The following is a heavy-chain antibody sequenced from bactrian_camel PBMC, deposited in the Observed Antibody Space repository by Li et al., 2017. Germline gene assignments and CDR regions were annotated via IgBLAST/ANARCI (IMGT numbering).Heavy chain of an antibody. Sequence: VQLVESGGGLVQPGGSLRLSCAASGFTFSSYEMNWVRQAPGKGLEYVAYIDSGDGTKYYVDSVRGRFTISRDNAKNTLYLQMNNLKPEDTAMYYCAAGRGSNMWYTTMNPTSYNHWGQGTQVTVS. CDR1: GFTFSSYE. J-gene: IGHJ4*01. CDR3: AAGRGSNMWYTTMNPTSYNH. D-gene: IGHD2*01. V-gene: IGHV3S40*01. CDR2: IDSGDGTK.